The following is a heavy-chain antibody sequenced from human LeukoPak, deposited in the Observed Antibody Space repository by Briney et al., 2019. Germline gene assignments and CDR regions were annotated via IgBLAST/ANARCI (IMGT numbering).Heavy chain of an antibody. J-gene: IGHJ4*02. CDR1: GLTFRNAW. CDR3: TTDPGDYEIY. D-gene: IGHD4-17*01. CDR2: IKSKTDGGTV. Sequence: GGSHGLSCAASGLTFRNAWMSWVRQAPGKGLEWVGRIKSKTDGGTVDYAPPVKGRFTISRDDSRNTLSLEMNFLKIEDTAVYYCTTDPGDYEIYWGQGTLVTVSS. V-gene: IGHV3-15*01.